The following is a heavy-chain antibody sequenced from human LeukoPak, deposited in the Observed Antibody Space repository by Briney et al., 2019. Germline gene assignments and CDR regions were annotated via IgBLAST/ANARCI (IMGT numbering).Heavy chain of an antibody. V-gene: IGHV3-72*01. CDR1: GFAVSDHY. D-gene: IGHD6-13*01. J-gene: IGHJ4*02. CDR3: TRRRTGMGAAGIDY. Sequence: PGGSLRLSCEVSGFAVSDHYMVWVRRAPGKGLEWVGRIKDERNSDTTDYVASVEGRFTISRDDSRNSVYLQMNSLKTEDTGMYYCTRRRTGMGAAGIDYWGQGTLVTVST. CDR2: IKDERNSDTT.